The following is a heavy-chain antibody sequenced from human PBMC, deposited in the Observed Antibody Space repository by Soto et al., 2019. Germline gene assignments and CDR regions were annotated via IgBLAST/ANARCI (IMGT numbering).Heavy chain of an antibody. V-gene: IGHV3-53*01. Sequence: EVQLVESGGGLIQPGGSLRLSFAASGFTVSSNYMSWVRQAPGKGLEWVSVIYSGGSTYYADSVKGRFTISRDNSKNTLYLQMNSLIVEDTAVYYCARVPTIFGVVTTYNGMDVWGQGTTVTVSS. CDR1: GFTVSSNY. D-gene: IGHD3-3*01. CDR2: IYSGGST. CDR3: ARVPTIFGVVTTYNGMDV. J-gene: IGHJ6*02.